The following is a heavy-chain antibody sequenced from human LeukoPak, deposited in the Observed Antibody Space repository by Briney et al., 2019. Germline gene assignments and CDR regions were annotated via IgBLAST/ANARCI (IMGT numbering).Heavy chain of an antibody. CDR1: GYSISSGFY. V-gene: IGHV4-38-2*01. CDR2: IYHSGST. D-gene: IGHD6-13*01. J-gene: IGHJ4*02. Sequence: SETLSLTCAVSGYSISSGFYWGCIRQPPGKGLEWIGSIYHSGSTYYNPSLKSRVTISVDTSKNQFSLKLSSVTAADTAVYYCARTKPGYSSSWNPFDYWGQGTLVTVSS. CDR3: ARTKPGYSSSWNPFDY.